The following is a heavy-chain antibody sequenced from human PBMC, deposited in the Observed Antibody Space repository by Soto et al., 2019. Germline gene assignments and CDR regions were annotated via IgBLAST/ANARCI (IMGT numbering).Heavy chain of an antibody. D-gene: IGHD6-13*01. CDR2: IFSNDEK. V-gene: IGHV2-26*01. J-gene: IGHJ6*02. Sequence: QVTLKESGPVLVKPTETLTLTCTVSGFSLSNTRMGVSWIRQPPGKALEWLAHIFSNDEKSYSTSLKSRLTISKDTSKSQVGLTMTNMDPVDTATYYCARISWYYYYYGMDVWGQGTTVTVSS. CDR1: GFSLSNTRMG. CDR3: ARISWYYYYYGMDV.